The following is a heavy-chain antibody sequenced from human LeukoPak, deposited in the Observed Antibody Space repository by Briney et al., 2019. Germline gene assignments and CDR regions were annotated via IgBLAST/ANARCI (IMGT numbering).Heavy chain of an antibody. Sequence: GASVKLSCKASGYTFTSYGISWVRQAPGQGLEWMGWISAYNGNTNYAQKLQGRVTMTTDTSTSTAYMELRSLRSDDTAVYYCARAKIMITFGGVIVIDWFDPWGQGTLVTVSS. CDR1: GYTFTSYG. CDR2: ISAYNGNT. J-gene: IGHJ5*02. CDR3: ARAKIMITFGGVIVIDWFDP. D-gene: IGHD3-16*02. V-gene: IGHV1-18*01.